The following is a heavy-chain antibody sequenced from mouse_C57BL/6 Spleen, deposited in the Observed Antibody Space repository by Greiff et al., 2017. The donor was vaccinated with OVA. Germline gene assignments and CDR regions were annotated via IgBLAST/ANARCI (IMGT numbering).Heavy chain of an antibody. CDR1: GYSITSGYY. J-gene: IGHJ3*01. Sequence: EVQLQESGPGLVKPSQSLSLTCSVTGYSITSGYYWNWIRQFPGNKLEWMGYISYDGSNNYNPSLKNRISITRDTSKNQFFLKLNSVTTEDTATYYCAIDPSYYSNPAWFAYWGQGTLVTVSA. CDR2: ISYDGSN. V-gene: IGHV3-6*01. CDR3: AIDPSYYSNPAWFAY. D-gene: IGHD2-5*01.